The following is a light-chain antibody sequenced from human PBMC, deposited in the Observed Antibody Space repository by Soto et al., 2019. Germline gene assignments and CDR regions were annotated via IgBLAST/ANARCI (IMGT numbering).Light chain of an antibody. V-gene: IGKV1-5*03. J-gene: IGKJ4*01. Sequence: DIQMTQSPSTLSAAVGDRVTITCRASQNINRRLAWYQQKPGKAPKLLIYKASTLDRGVPSRFRGSGSETEFTLTISSLQPDDFATYYCHQYHSSSTFGGGTTVDIK. CDR3: HQYHSSST. CDR2: KAS. CDR1: QNINRR.